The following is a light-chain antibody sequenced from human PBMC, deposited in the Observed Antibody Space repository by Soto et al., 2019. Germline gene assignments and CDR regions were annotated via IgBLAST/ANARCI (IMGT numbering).Light chain of an antibody. Sequence: EIVLTQSPGTLSLSPGERATLSCRASQSVSSNYLAWYQQKPGQAPRLLIYGASRGAAGIPDRVSGSWSGTDFTLTISRLEPEDFAGYFCQQYGRAPMFTFGQGTKLEIK. CDR2: GAS. J-gene: IGKJ2*01. CDR3: QQYGRAPMFT. CDR1: QSVSSNY. V-gene: IGKV3-20*01.